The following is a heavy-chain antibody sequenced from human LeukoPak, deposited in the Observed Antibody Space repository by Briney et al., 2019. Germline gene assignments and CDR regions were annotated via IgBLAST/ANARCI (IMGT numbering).Heavy chain of an antibody. D-gene: IGHD2-8*01. CDR3: TTRISTPLLIMDV. CDR2: IKSKTDGGAT. CDR1: GFTFSSAW. Sequence: GGSLRLSCAASGFTFSSAWMSWVRQAPGKGLEWLGRIKSKTDGGATDYAAPMMGRFTISRDDSKNTLYLQMNRLKTEDTAVYYCTTRISTPLLIMDVWGKGTTVTVSS. J-gene: IGHJ6*03. V-gene: IGHV3-15*01.